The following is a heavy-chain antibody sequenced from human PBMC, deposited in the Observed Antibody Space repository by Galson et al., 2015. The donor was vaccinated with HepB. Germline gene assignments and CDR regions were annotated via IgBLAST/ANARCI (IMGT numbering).Heavy chain of an antibody. Sequence: SVKVSCKASVYTFTSYGISWVRQAPGQGLEWMGWISAYNGNTNYAQKLQGRVTMTTDTSTSTAYMELRSLRPDDTAVYYCARENDYGDYGNFDYWGQGTLVTVSS. CDR3: ARENDYGDYGNFDY. V-gene: IGHV1-18*01. CDR1: VYTFTSYG. D-gene: IGHD4-17*01. CDR2: ISAYNGNT. J-gene: IGHJ4*02.